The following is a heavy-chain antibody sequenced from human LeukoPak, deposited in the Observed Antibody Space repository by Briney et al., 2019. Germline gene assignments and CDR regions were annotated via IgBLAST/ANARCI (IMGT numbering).Heavy chain of an antibody. D-gene: IGHD5-12*01. CDR3: ARDRFSGYDSVNYFDY. V-gene: IGHV3-64*04. CDR1: GFTFSSYA. CDR2: ISSNGGST. J-gene: IGHJ4*02. Sequence: GGSLRLSCSASGFTFSSYAMHWARQAPGKGLEYVSAISSNGGSTYYADSVKGRFTISRDNAKNSLYLQMNSLRAEDTAVYYCARDRFSGYDSVNYFDYWGQGTLVTVSS.